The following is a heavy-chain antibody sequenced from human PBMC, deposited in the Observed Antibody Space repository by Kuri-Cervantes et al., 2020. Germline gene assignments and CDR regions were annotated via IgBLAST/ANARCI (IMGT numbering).Heavy chain of an antibody. CDR3: AREAPAPRYCSSTSCYAGVD. Sequence: GSLRLSCSISSGSISTYYWSWIRQPPGKGLERIGDIVNTGSTNYRPSLKSRVTISVDTSKNQFSLELSSVTAADTAVYYCAREAPAPRYCSSTSCYAGVDWGQGTLVTVSS. CDR2: IVNTGST. CDR1: SGSISTYY. J-gene: IGHJ4*02. V-gene: IGHV4-59*12. D-gene: IGHD2-2*01.